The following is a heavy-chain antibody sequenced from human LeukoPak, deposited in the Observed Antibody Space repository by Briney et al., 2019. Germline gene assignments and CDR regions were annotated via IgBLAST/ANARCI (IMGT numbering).Heavy chain of an antibody. Sequence: GGSLRLSCAASGFTFNKYTMNWVRQPPGKGLEWVSVIYSGGSTYYADSVKGRFTISRDNSKNTLYLQMNSLRAEDTAVYYCAKRAVRGVIGGIYLDYWGQGTLVTVSS. CDR1: GFTFNKYT. CDR2: IYSGGST. D-gene: IGHD3-10*01. J-gene: IGHJ4*02. V-gene: IGHV3-66*01. CDR3: AKRAVRGVIGGIYLDY.